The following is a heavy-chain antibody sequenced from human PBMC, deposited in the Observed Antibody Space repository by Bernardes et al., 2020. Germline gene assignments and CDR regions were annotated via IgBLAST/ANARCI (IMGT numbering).Heavy chain of an antibody. Sequence: SETLSLTCTVSGGSISGHYWTWIRQPPGKGLEWIGYIHYSGSTKYNPSLKSRVTISLDTSKNHFSLNLRAVAAADTAVYYCARGSFDVVGAAGYFYYYMDVWGKGTTVTVSS. J-gene: IGHJ6*03. V-gene: IGHV4-59*11. CDR1: GGSISGHY. CDR2: IHYSGST. CDR3: ARGSFDVVGAAGYFYYYMDV. D-gene: IGHD6-13*01.